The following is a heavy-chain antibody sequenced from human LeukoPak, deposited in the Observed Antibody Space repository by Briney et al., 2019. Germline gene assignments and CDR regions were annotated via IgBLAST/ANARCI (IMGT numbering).Heavy chain of an antibody. V-gene: IGHV5-10-1*01. J-gene: IGHJ6*04. CDR2: IDPSDSYT. CDR1: GYSFTSYW. Sequence: GESLKISCKGSGYSFTSYWISWVRQMPGKGPEWMGRIDPSDSYTNYSPSFQGHVTISADKSISTAYLQWSSLKASDTAMYYCARRGNCSSTSCPRGRGYYYYGMDVWGKGTTVTVSS. D-gene: IGHD2-2*01. CDR3: ARRGNCSSTSCPRGRGYYYYGMDV.